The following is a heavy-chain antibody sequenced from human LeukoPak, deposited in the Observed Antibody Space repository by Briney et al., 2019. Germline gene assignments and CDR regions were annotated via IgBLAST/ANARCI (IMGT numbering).Heavy chain of an antibody. Sequence: ASLKVSCKASGYTFTGYYMYCVRQAPGQGLEWMGWINPNSGGTNYAQKFQGRVTMTRDTSISTAYMELSRLRSDDTAVYYCAREPGPNYYDSSGRDYWGQGTLVTVSS. CDR2: INPNSGGT. CDR3: AREPGPNYYDSSGRDY. CDR1: GYTFTGYY. J-gene: IGHJ4*02. V-gene: IGHV1-2*02. D-gene: IGHD3-22*01.